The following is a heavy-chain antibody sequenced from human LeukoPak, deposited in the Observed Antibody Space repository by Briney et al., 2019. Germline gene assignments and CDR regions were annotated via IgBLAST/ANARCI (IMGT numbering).Heavy chain of an antibody. CDR2: IRTYYGNT. V-gene: IGHV1-18*01. J-gene: IGHJ4*02. Sequence: ASVKVSCKASGYTFTSYVLSWVRQAPGQGLEWMGWIRTYYGNTNYAQTLQGRVTMTTDTSTSTAYIELRSLRSDDTAVYYCARAQQLVPLFDSWGQGTLVTVSS. CDR1: GYTFTSYV. CDR3: ARAQQLVPLFDS. D-gene: IGHD6-13*01.